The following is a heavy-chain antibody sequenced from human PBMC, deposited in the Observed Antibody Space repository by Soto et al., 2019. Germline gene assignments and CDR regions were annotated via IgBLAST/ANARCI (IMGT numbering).Heavy chain of an antibody. CDR2: IGSSGRST. Sequence: GGSLRLSCAGSGFTFRNFAMSWVRQAPGKGLEWVSAIGSSGRSTFYADSVKGRFTISRDNFMNTLYLQMNSLRAEETAVYFCARGIMGTGYLDYYYYYGLDVWGQGTAVTVSS. CDR1: GFTFRNFA. V-gene: IGHV3-23*01. J-gene: IGHJ6*02. D-gene: IGHD2-8*02. CDR3: ARGIMGTGYLDYYYYYGLDV.